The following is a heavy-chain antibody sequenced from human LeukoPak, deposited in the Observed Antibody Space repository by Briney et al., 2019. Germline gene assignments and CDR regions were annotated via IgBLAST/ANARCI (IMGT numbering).Heavy chain of an antibody. D-gene: IGHD6-13*01. J-gene: IGHJ3*02. CDR1: GGTFSSYA. Sequence: SVKVSCKASGGTFSSYAISWVRQAPGQGLEWMGGIIPIFGTANYAQKFQGRVTITADKSTSTAYMELSSLRSEDTAVYYCASSYSSSWYGAFDIWGQGTMVTVSS. CDR3: ASSYSSSWYGAFDI. CDR2: IIPIFGTA. V-gene: IGHV1-69*06.